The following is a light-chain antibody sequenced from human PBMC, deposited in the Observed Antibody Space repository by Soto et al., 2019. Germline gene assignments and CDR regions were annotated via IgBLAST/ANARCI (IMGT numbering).Light chain of an antibody. CDR1: SSDIGGGYD. Sequence: QAVVTQPPSVSGAPGQRVTISCTGSSSDIGGGYDVHWYQHLPGSVPKLLIYGDTNRPSGVPDRFSGSKSGTSASLAITGLQAEDEADYYCKSYDSSLSGHVVFGGGTKLTVL. V-gene: IGLV1-40*01. CDR2: GDT. CDR3: KSYDSSLSGHVV. J-gene: IGLJ2*01.